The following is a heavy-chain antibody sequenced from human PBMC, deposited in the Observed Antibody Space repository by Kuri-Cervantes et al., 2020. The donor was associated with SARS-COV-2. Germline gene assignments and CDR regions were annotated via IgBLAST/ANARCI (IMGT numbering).Heavy chain of an antibody. CDR3: ARDVNIVVVPAYYYGMDV. CDR1: GFTFSSYS. D-gene: IGHD2-2*01. Sequence: GESLKISCAASGFTFSSYSMNWVRQAPGKGLEWVSSISSSSSYISHADSMKGRFTISRDNAKNSLYLQMNSLRAEDTAVYYCARDVNIVVVPAYYYGMDVWGQGTTVTVSS. J-gene: IGHJ6*02. V-gene: IGHV3-21*01. CDR2: ISSSSSYI.